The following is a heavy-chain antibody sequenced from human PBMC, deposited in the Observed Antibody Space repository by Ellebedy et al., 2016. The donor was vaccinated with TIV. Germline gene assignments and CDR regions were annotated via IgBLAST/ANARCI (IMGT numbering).Heavy chain of an antibody. V-gene: IGHV4-34*01. Sequence: MPSETLSLTCAISGGPFSGPYWSWIRRPPGKGLEWIGEINHSGGTFYMPSLKSRVTISRGTSKNQFSLKLSSVTAADTAVYYCARGLGGGEYFDYWGQGTLVTVSS. J-gene: IGHJ4*02. CDR2: INHSGGT. D-gene: IGHD3-16*01. CDR1: GGPFSGPY. CDR3: ARGLGGGEYFDY.